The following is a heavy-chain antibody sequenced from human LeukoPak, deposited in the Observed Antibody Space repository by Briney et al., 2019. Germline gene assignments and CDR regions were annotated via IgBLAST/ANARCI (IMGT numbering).Heavy chain of an antibody. CDR2: IYYIGGT. CDR1: GGSLSSYY. Sequence: SETLSLTCTVSGGSLSSYYWSWDRQPPGQGLEWIGYIYYIGGTKYNPYIRSRVTISVAASKTQLSLKLSCVTGADTAVYYCARVGGSGVLTAWFDPWGQGTLVTVSS. D-gene: IGHD3-16*01. J-gene: IGHJ5*02. CDR3: ARVGGSGVLTAWFDP. V-gene: IGHV4-59*01.